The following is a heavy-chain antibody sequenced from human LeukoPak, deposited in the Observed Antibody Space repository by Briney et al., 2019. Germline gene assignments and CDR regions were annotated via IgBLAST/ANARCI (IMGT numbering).Heavy chain of an antibody. CDR2: INWNGGST. CDR3: ARGGSTGWYSFDY. V-gene: IGHV3-20*04. CDR1: GFRFDDYG. J-gene: IGHJ4*02. Sequence: PGGSLRLSCVASGFRFDDYGMSWVRQAPGKGLEWVSGINWNGGSTGYADSVKGRFTISRDNAKNSLYLRMNSPRAEDTALYYCARGGSTGWYSFDYWGQGTLVAVSS. D-gene: IGHD6-19*01.